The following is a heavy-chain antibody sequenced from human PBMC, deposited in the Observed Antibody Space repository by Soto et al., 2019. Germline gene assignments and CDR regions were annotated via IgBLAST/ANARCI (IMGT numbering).Heavy chain of an antibody. CDR3: ARVLYGSGSYYRGYNWFDP. V-gene: IGHV4-59*01. Sequence: SETPSLTCTVSGGSISSYYWSWIRQPPGKGLEWIGYIYYSGSTNYNPSLKSRVTISVDTSKNNFSLKLSSLTAADTAVYYCARVLYGSGSYYRGYNWFDPWGQGTLVTVS. J-gene: IGHJ5*02. CDR2: IYYSGST. CDR1: GGSISSYY. D-gene: IGHD3-10*01.